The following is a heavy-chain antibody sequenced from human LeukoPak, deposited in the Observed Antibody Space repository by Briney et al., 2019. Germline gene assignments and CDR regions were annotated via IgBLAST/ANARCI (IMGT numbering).Heavy chain of an antibody. J-gene: IGHJ3*02. V-gene: IGHV1-8*01. CDR3: ARNYDFWSGTDAFDI. D-gene: IGHD3-3*01. Sequence: ASVKVSCKASGYTFTSYDINWVRQATGQGLEWMGWMNPNSGNTGYAQKFQGRVTMTRNTSISTAYMELSSLRSEGTAVYYCARNYDFWSGTDAFDIWGQGTMVTVSS. CDR1: GYTFTSYD. CDR2: MNPNSGNT.